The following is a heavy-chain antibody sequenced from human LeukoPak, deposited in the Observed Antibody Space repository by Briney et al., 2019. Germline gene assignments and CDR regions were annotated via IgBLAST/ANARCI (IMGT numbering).Heavy chain of an antibody. V-gene: IGHV4-31*03. CDR3: ARGCTRFGDLGWFDH. CDR1: GGSISSGAHF. D-gene: IGHD3-10*01. Sequence: PSETLSLTCTVSGGSISSGAHFSRWLRQHPGKGLGWLGHISYSGTTYYNPSLKSRLTISVDTSENQFSLKVNSVTAGDTAVYYCARGCTRFGDLGWFDHWGQGTQVIVSS. J-gene: IGHJ5*02. CDR2: ISYSGTT.